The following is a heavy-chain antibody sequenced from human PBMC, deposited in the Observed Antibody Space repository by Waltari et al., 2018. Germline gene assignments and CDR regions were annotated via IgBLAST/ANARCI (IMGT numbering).Heavy chain of an antibody. D-gene: IGHD4-17*01. CDR1: GGSISSSNS. J-gene: IGHJ4*02. V-gene: IGHV4-4*02. CDR3: ASFYGDRTSRRDY. Sequence: QVQLQESGPGLVKPSGTLSLTCAVSGGSISSSNSESWVRRPPGKGLGWIGEIYHMGGTNYNPSLKSRVTISVDKSKNQFSLKLSSVTAADTAVYYCASFYGDRTSRRDYWGQGTLVTVSS. CDR2: IYHMGGT.